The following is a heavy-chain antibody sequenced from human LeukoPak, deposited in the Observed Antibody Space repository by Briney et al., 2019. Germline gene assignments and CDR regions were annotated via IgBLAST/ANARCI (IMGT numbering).Heavy chain of an antibody. CDR2: IYYSGST. CDR3: ARSRNDYFDSSGHSYDWFDP. D-gene: IGHD3-22*01. CDR1: GGSISSYY. V-gene: IGHV4-59*12. J-gene: IGHJ5*02. Sequence: SETLSLTCTVSGGSISSYYWSWIRQPPGKGLEWIGYIYYSGSTYYNPSLKSRVIMSVDMSKNQFSLNLSSVTAADTAVYYCARSRNDYFDSSGHSYDWFDPWGQGTLVTVSS.